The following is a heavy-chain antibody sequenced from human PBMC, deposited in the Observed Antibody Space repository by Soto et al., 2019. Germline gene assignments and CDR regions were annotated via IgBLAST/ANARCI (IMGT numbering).Heavy chain of an antibody. V-gene: IGHV1-69*01. D-gene: IGHD1-26*01. CDR1: GGTFSSYA. Sequence: GASVKVSCTASGGTFSSYAISWVRQAPGQGLEWMGGIIPIFGTANYAQKFQGRVTITADESTSTAYMELSSLRSEDTAVYYCARGWGYYYGLDVWGQGTTVTVSS. CDR2: IIPIFGTA. CDR3: ARGWGYYYGLDV. J-gene: IGHJ6*02.